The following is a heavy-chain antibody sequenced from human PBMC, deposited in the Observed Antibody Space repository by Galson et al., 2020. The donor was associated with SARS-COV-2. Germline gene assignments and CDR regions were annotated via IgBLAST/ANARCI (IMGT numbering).Heavy chain of an antibody. V-gene: IGHV5-51*01. CDR1: GYSFTSYW. CDR2: IYPGDSDT. Sequence: GASLKISCKGSGYSFTSYWIGWVRQMPGKGLEWMGIIYPGDSDTRYSPSFQGQVTISADKSISTAYLQWSSLKASDTAMYYCARVSTNYYDSSGVAFDIWGQGTMVTVSS. J-gene: IGHJ3*02. D-gene: IGHD3-22*01. CDR3: ARVSTNYYDSSGVAFDI.